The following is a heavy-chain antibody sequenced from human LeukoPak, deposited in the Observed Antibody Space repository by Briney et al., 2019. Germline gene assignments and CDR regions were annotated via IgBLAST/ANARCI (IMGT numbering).Heavy chain of an antibody. CDR1: GFTFSSYW. CDR3: AKRGSGYDSSGYYYFDY. J-gene: IGHJ4*02. V-gene: IGHV3-23*01. Sequence: GGSLRLSCAASGFTFSSYWMSWVRQAPGKGLEWVSAISGSGGSTYYADSVKGRFTISRDNSKNTLYLQMNSLRAEDTAVYYCAKRGSGYDSSGYYYFDYWGQGTLVTVSS. D-gene: IGHD3-22*01. CDR2: ISGSGGST.